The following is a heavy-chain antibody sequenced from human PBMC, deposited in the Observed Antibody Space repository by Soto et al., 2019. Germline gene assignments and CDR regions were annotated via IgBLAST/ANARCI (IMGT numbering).Heavy chain of an antibody. D-gene: IGHD3-22*01. CDR2: IIPIFGPA. CDR1: GGTFSSYA. Sequence: QVQLVQSGAEVKKPGSSVKGSCTASGGTFSSYAISWVRQAPGQGLEWMGGIIPIFGPANYAQKFQGRVTINAGESTSTAYMELRSLRPEDTAVYYCAGGLCYYDSSGYGYFEHWGQGTLVTVSS. J-gene: IGHJ1*01. CDR3: AGGLCYYDSSGYGYFEH. V-gene: IGHV1-69*01.